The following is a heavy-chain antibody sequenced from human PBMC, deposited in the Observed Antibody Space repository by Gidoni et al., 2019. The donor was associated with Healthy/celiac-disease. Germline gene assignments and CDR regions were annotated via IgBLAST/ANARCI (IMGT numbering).Heavy chain of an antibody. D-gene: IGHD7-27*01. CDR2: ISYDGSNK. J-gene: IGHJ6*02. CDR3: ARDLKPKLGTLRYYYYGMDV. CDR1: GFTFSSYA. Sequence: QVQLVESGGGVVQPGRSLRLSCAASGFTFSSYAMHWVRQAPGKGLQWVAVISYDGSNKYYADSVKGRFTISRDNSKNTLYLQMNSLRAEDTAVYYCARDLKPKLGTLRYYYYGMDVWGQGTTVTVSS. V-gene: IGHV3-30*04.